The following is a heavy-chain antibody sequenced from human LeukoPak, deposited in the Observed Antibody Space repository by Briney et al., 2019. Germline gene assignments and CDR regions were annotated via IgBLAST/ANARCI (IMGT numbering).Heavy chain of an antibody. D-gene: IGHD6-19*01. CDR3: ARDIKAVAVSTDY. CDR1: GVSFSSYW. CDR2: INSDGSST. V-gene: IGHV3-74*01. Sequence: GGSLSFSCAASGVSFSSYWWHWVRQSPAKGLVWVSRINSDGSSTSYADFVKGRCIITRDNATNTLYLQMNSLRAEHTAVYYCARDIKAVAVSTDYWGQGTLVTVSS. J-gene: IGHJ4*02.